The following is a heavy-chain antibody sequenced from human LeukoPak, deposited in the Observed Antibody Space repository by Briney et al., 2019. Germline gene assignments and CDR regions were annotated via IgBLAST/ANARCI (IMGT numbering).Heavy chain of an antibody. Sequence: SSGTLSLTCGVAGGSVTTTNYWRCVRQPPGGGLEWIGEISLAGRTRYNPSLKSRVNISIDESKNHLYLNLASVTAADTAVYYCSRESGPFCPFGHWGQGTLVAVTS. CDR2: ISLAGRT. J-gene: IGHJ4*02. CDR3: SRESGPFCPFGH. D-gene: IGHD1-26*01. CDR1: GGSVTTTNY. V-gene: IGHV4-4*02.